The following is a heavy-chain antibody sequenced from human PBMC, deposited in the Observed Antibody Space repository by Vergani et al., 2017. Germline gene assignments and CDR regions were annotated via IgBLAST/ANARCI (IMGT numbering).Heavy chain of an antibody. CDR3: AKAPAACTRLGYFAY. Sequence: EVQLVESGGGLVQPGRSLRLSCAASGFTFDDYAMHWVRQAPGKGLEWVSGISWNSGSIGYADSVKGRFTISRDNAKNSLYLQMNSLRAEDTALYYCAKAPAACTRLGYFAYWGQGTLVTVSS. CDR1: GFTFDDYA. CDR2: ISWNSGSI. D-gene: IGHD6-13*01. V-gene: IGHV3-9*01. J-gene: IGHJ4*02.